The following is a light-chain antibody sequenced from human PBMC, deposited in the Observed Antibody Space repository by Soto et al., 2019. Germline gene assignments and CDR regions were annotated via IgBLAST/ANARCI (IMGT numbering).Light chain of an antibody. CDR2: DNS. CDR1: SSNIGAGYD. CDR3: QSYDSGLSGLWV. J-gene: IGLJ1*01. Sequence: QCVLRQPPSVSGAPGQRVTISCTWSSSNIGAGYDVHWYQQLPGTAPKLLIYDNSNRPSGVPDRFSGSKSGTSASLAITGLQAEDEADYYCQSYDSGLSGLWVFGTGTKVTVL. V-gene: IGLV1-40*01.